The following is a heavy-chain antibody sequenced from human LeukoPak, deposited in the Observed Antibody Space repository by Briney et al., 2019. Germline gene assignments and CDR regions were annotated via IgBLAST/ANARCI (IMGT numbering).Heavy chain of an antibody. CDR2: MNPNSGNT. V-gene: IGHV1-8*01. CDR3: ARGGYSYGWNDAFDI. J-gene: IGHJ3*02. CDR1: GYTFTSYD. Sequence: EASVKASCKASGYTFTSYDINWVRQATGQGLEWMGWMNPNSGNTGYAQKFQGRVTMTRNTSISTAYMELSSLRSEDTAVYYCARGGYSYGWNDAFDIWGQGQWSPSLQ. D-gene: IGHD5-18*01.